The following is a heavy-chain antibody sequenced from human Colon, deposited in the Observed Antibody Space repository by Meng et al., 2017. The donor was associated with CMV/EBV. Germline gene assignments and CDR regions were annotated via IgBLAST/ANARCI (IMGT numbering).Heavy chain of an antibody. V-gene: IGHV3-30*02. CDR3: ANIWSDSSGWFYVDD. D-gene: IGHD6-19*01. CDR2: IRHDGGRK. CDR1: GFNFSNYG. J-gene: IGHJ4*02. Sequence: SGFNFSNYGRNWVRQAPGKGLEWVALIRHDGGRKDYADSVKGRFTISRDNSKNTLYLQMNSLRAEDTALYYCANIWSDSSGWFYVDDWGQGTLVTVSS.